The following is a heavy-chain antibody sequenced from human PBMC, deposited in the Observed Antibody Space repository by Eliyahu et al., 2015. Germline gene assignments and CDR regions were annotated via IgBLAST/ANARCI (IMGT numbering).Heavy chain of an antibody. CDR1: GFTFSNYA. J-gene: IGHJ3*02. V-gene: IGHV3-23*01. CDR3: ADPYGDSWTDAFDI. Sequence: EVQLLESGGGLVQPGGSLRLSCAASGFTFSNYAMSWVRQAPGKGLEWVSTINNDGVHTHYADSVKGRFTVSRDNSRNTLFLQMNSLRVEDTAVYYCADPYGDSWTDAFDIWGQGTKVTVSS. CDR2: INNDGVHT. D-gene: IGHD4-17*01.